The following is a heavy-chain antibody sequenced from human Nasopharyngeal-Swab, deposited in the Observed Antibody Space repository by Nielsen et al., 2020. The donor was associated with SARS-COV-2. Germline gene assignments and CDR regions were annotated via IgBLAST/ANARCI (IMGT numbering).Heavy chain of an antibody. J-gene: IGHJ5*02. CDR3: ATGRVTTFFSWFDP. Sequence: ASVKVSCKVSGYTLTELSLHWVRQAPGKGLEWMGGFDPEDGETIYAQKFQGRVTMTEDTSTDTAYMELSSLRSEDTAVYYCATGRVTTFFSWFDPWGQGTLVTVSS. V-gene: IGHV1-24*01. D-gene: IGHD4-17*01. CDR1: GYTLTELS. CDR2: FDPEDGET.